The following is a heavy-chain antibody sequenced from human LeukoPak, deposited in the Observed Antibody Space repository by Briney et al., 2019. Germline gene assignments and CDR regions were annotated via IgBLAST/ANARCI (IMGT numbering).Heavy chain of an antibody. V-gene: IGHV4-34*01. Sequence: SETLSLTCAVYGGSFSGYYWSWIRQPPGKGLEWIGEINHSGSTNYNPSLKSRGTISVDTSKNQFSLKLSSVTAADTAVYYCARAGRYFDWLRGHDAFDIWGQGTMVTVS. CDR3: ARAGRYFDWLRGHDAFDI. CDR1: GGSFSGYY. CDR2: INHSGST. D-gene: IGHD3-9*01. J-gene: IGHJ3*02.